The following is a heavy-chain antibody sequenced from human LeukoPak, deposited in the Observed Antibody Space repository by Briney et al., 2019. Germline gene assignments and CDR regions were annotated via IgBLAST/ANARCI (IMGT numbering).Heavy chain of an antibody. Sequence: SQTLSLTCTVSGGSISSGDYYWSWIRQPPGKGLEWIGYIYYSGSTYYNPSLKSRVTISVDTSKNQFSLKLSSVTAADTAVYYCARFDESHCGGDCYLNWFDPWGQGTLVTVSS. CDR2: IYYSGST. CDR3: ARFDESHCGGDCYLNWFDP. V-gene: IGHV4-30-4*08. J-gene: IGHJ5*02. D-gene: IGHD2-21*01. CDR1: GGSISSGDYY.